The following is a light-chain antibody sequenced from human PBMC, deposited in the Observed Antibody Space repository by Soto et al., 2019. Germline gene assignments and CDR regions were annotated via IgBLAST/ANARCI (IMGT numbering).Light chain of an antibody. Sequence: DIQMTQSPSSVSASVGDRATITCRASQSISSWLAWYQQKPGKAPKLLIYAASSLQSGVPSRFSGSGSGTDFTLTISSLQPEDFATYYWQQANSFPITFGQGTRLDIK. CDR1: QSISSW. J-gene: IGKJ5*01. V-gene: IGKV1-12*01. CDR3: QQANSFPIT. CDR2: AAS.